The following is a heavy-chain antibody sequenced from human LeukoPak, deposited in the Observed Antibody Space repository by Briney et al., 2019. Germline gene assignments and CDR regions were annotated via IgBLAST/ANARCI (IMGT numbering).Heavy chain of an antibody. CDR3: ARGRLIVAFDY. J-gene: IGHJ4*02. CDR1: GGSFSGYY. D-gene: IGHD5-12*01. Sequence: SETRSLTCAVYGGSFSGYYWSWIRQPPGKGLEWIGEINHSGSTNYNPSLKSRVTISVDTSKNQFSLKLSSVTAADTAVYYCARGRLIVAFDYWGQGTLVTVSS. CDR2: INHSGST. V-gene: IGHV4-34*01.